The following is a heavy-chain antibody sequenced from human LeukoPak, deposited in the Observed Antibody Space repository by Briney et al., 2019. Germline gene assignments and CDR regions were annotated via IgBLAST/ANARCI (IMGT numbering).Heavy chain of an antibody. Sequence: GASVKVSCKASGYTFTIYDINWVRQATGQGLEWMGWMNPNSGNTGYAQKFQGRVSMTRDTSISTAYMELSSLRSEDTAVYYCARGPVDAVFGVSTEDWGQGTTVTVSS. CDR1: GYTFTIYD. CDR2: MNPNSGNT. V-gene: IGHV1-8*01. CDR3: ARGPVDAVFGVSTED. D-gene: IGHD3-10*02. J-gene: IGHJ6*02.